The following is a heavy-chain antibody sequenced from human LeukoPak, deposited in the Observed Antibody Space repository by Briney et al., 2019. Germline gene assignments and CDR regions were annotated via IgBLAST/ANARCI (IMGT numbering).Heavy chain of an antibody. CDR2: IYYSGST. V-gene: IGHV4-59*08. CDR1: GSSISSYY. D-gene: IGHD7-27*01. CDR3: ARFPRGYYGTDV. Sequence: SETLSLTCTVSGSSISSYYWSWIRQPPGKGLEWIGYIYYSGSTNYNPSLKSRVTISVDTSKNQFSLKLSSVTAADTAVYYCARFPRGYYGTDVWGQGTTVTVSS. J-gene: IGHJ6*02.